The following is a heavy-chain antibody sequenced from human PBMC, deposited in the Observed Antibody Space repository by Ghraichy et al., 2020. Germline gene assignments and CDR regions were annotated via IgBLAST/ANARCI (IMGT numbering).Heavy chain of an antibody. CDR3: AREVVGATHFDY. D-gene: IGHD1-26*01. CDR2: IIPIFGTA. Sequence: SVKVSCKASGGTFSSYAISWVRQAPGQGLESMGGIIPIFGTANYAQKFQGRVTITADESTSTAYMELSSLRSEDTAVYYCAREVVGATHFDYWGQGTLVTVSS. V-gene: IGHV1-69*13. CDR1: GGTFSSYA. J-gene: IGHJ4*02.